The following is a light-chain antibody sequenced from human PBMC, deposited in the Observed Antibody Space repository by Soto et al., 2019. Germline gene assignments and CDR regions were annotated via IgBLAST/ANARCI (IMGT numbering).Light chain of an antibody. J-gene: IGKJ2*01. CDR3: QQYNNWPPYT. CDR2: GAS. V-gene: IGKV3-15*01. Sequence: EIVMTQSPDTLSVSPGERATLSCRASQSVSSNLAWYQQKPGQAPRLLIYGASTRATGIPARFSGSGSGTEFTLTISSLQSEDFAVYYCQQYNNWPPYTFGQGNKLEIK. CDR1: QSVSSN.